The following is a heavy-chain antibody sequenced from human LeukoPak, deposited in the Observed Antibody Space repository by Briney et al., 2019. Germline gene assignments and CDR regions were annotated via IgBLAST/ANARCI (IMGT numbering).Heavy chain of an antibody. D-gene: IGHD3-9*01. Sequence: PGGSLRLSCSASGFIFRHYAVNWVRQSPGKGLEWVSGISGSGDSTYYADSVKGRFTISRDNSKNTLYLQMNSLRAEDTAVYYCAKDLRRLGESPGYFDYWGQGTLVTVSS. CDR2: ISGSGDST. J-gene: IGHJ4*02. CDR1: GFIFRHYA. V-gene: IGHV3-23*01. CDR3: AKDLRRLGESPGYFDY.